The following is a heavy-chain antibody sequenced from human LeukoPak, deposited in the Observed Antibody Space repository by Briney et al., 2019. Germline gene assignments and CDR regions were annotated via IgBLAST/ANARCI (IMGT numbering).Heavy chain of an antibody. V-gene: IGHV4-4*02. CDR2: IYHSGST. D-gene: IGHD6-19*01. J-gene: IGHJ4*02. Sequence: SGTLSLTCAVSGGSISSSNWWSWVRQPPGEGLEWIGEIYHSGSTNYNPSLENRVTISVDKSKNQFSLKLSSVTAADTAVYYCARGTLYRGWSYYLDFWGQGSQVTVSS. CDR1: GGSISSSNW. CDR3: ARGTLYRGWSYYLDF.